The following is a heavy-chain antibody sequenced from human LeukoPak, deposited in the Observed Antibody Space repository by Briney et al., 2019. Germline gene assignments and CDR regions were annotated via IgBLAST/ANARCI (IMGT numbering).Heavy chain of an antibody. V-gene: IGHV4-59*08. J-gene: IGHJ3*02. D-gene: IGHD5-18*01. CDR1: GGSISSYY. Sequence: PSETLSLTCTVSGGSISSYYWSWIRQPPGKGLERIGYIYYSGSPNYNPSLKSRVTISVDTSKNQFSLKLSSVTAADTAVYYCARGGYRDAFDIWGQGTMVTVSS. CDR3: ARGGYRDAFDI. CDR2: IYYSGSP.